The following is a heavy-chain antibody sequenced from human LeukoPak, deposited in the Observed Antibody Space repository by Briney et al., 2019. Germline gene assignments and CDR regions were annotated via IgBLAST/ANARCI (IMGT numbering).Heavy chain of an antibody. V-gene: IGHV3-7*01. CDR1: GFTFSSYA. Sequence: GGSLRLSCAASGFTFSSYAMSWVRQAPGKGLEWVANIKQDGSEKYYVDSVKGRFTISRDNAKNSLYLQMNSLRAEDTAVYYCARDGRRPFQNGRFDYWGQGTLVTVSS. CDR3: ARDGRRPFQNGRFDY. CDR2: IKQDGSEK. J-gene: IGHJ4*02. D-gene: IGHD1-1*01.